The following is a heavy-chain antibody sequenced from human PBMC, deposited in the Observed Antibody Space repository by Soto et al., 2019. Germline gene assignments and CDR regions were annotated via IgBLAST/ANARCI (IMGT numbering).Heavy chain of an antibody. CDR1: GYTFTSYA. J-gene: IGHJ4*02. V-gene: IGHV1-3*01. Sequence: VASVKVSCKASGYTFTSYAMHWVRQAPGQRLEWMGWINAGNGNTKYSQKFQGRVTITRDTSASTAYMELSSLRSEDTAVYYCARDSAYGGNLDYWGQGTLVTVSS. CDR2: INAGNGNT. CDR3: ARDSAYGGNLDY. D-gene: IGHD4-17*01.